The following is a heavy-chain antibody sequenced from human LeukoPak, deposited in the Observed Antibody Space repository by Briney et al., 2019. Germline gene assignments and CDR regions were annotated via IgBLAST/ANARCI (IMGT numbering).Heavy chain of an antibody. J-gene: IGHJ4*02. V-gene: IGHV3-30*02. CDR2: VRYDESTK. CDR3: AKDVPAAYFDY. CDR1: GFTFSNYG. Sequence: GGSLRLSCTASGFTFSNYGRHWVRQAPGKGLEWVAFVRYDESTKFYADSVKGRFTISRDNSKTTLYLQMNSLRAEDTAVYYCAKDVPAAYFDYWGQGTLVTVSS. D-gene: IGHD2-2*01.